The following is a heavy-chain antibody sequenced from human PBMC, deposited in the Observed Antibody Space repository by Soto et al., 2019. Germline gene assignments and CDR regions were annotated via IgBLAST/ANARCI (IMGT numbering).Heavy chain of an antibody. D-gene: IGHD3-10*01. J-gene: IGHJ6*02. V-gene: IGHV5-51*01. Sequence: EVQLVQSGAEVKKPGESLKISCKGSGYSFTSYWIGWVRQMPGKGLEWMGIIYPGDSDTRYSPSFQGQVTISADKSIRTAYLQWSSLKASDTAMYYCARLHYGSGSYYNTRPYYYYGMDVWGQGTTVTVSS. CDR3: ARLHYGSGSYYNTRPYYYYGMDV. CDR1: GYSFTSYW. CDR2: IYPGDSDT.